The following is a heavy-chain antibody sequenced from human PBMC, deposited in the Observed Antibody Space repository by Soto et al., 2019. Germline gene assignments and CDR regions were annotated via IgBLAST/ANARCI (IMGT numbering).Heavy chain of an antibody. D-gene: IGHD3-10*01. V-gene: IGHV3-21*01. CDR2: ISGGSSYI. CDR1: GFTFGTCS. CDR3: ARDYPSLDF. J-gene: IGHJ4*02. Sequence: GSLRLSCAASGFTFGTCSMNWVRQAPGKGLEWVSSISGGSSYIYYADSVKGRFTISRDNAKNSLFLQMNSLRAEDTAVYYCARDYPSLDFWGLGTLVTVS.